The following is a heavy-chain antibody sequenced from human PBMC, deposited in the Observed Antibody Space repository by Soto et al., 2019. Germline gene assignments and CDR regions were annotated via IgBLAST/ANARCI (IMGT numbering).Heavy chain of an antibody. Sequence: PSETLSLTCAVYGVSISSGHWWSCVRQPPGKGLDWIGEIYHSGRTNYNPSLKSRVTISVDKSKNQFSLKLTSVTAADTAVYYCARDVEHYYDSRPAGHFDYWGQGILVTVSS. CDR1: GVSISSGHW. CDR3: ARDVEHYYDSRPAGHFDY. D-gene: IGHD3-22*01. V-gene: IGHV4-4*02. J-gene: IGHJ4*02. CDR2: IYHSGRT.